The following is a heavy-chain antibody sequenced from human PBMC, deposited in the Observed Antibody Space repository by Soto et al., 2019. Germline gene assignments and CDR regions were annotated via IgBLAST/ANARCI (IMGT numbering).Heavy chain of an antibody. D-gene: IGHD3-16*02. CDR1: GGSISSGGWY. Sequence: QVQLQESGPGLVKPSQTLSLTCTVSGGSISSGGWYWSWIRQHPGKGLEWIGYIYYSGSTYYNPSLQSRFTISVETSKNQFSLKLSFVTAADTAVYYCAIYVWGSYRSIDYWGQVALVTVSS. CDR2: IYYSGST. CDR3: AIYVWGSYRSIDY. J-gene: IGHJ4*02. V-gene: IGHV4-31*03.